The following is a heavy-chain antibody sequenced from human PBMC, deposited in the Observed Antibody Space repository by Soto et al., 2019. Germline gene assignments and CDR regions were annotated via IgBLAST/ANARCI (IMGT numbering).Heavy chain of an antibody. CDR1: GGSISNYY. D-gene: IGHD3-22*01. Sequence: SETLSLTCTVSGGSISNYYYSWIRQPPGKGLEWIGYILHTGTTSYNPSLKSRVTLSVDTSQSQFSLKLNSVTAADTAVYYCTTEAYDNSGSLAFDIWGPGTLVT. CDR3: TTEAYDNSGSLAFDI. J-gene: IGHJ3*02. V-gene: IGHV4-59*08. CDR2: ILHTGTT.